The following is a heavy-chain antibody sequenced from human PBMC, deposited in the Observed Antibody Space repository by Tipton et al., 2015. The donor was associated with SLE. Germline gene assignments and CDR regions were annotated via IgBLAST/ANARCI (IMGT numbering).Heavy chain of an antibody. J-gene: IGHJ6*02. CDR2: ISGSGDTT. Sequence: SLRLSCAASGFIFSDFVMSWVRQAPGKGLEWVSAISGSGDTTYYADTVKGRFTISRDNSKNMLFLHMDNLRAEDTAVYYCAKDGVYTYVGLYYDYGLDVWGQGTTVTVSS. D-gene: IGHD5/OR15-5a*01. V-gene: IGHV3-23*01. CDR1: GFIFSDFV. CDR3: AKDGVYTYVGLYYDYGLDV.